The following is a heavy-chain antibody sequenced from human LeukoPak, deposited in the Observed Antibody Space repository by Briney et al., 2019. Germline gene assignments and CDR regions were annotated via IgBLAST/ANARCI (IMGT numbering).Heavy chain of an antibody. D-gene: IGHD3-10*02. Sequence: SETLSLTCAASGGSISSGGYSWSWIRQPPGKGLEWIGYIYQSGSTYYNPSLKSRVTISVDRSKNQFSLNLNSVTAADTAVYYCARYVGKGTQSYYFDYWGQGTLVTVSS. J-gene: IGHJ4*02. CDR2: IYQSGST. CDR1: GGSISSGGYS. V-gene: IGHV4-30-2*01. CDR3: ARYVGKGTQSYYFDY.